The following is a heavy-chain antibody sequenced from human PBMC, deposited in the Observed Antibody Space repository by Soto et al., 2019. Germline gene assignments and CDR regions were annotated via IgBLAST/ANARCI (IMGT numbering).Heavy chain of an antibody. CDR1: DGSLSGHY. J-gene: IGHJ4*02. CDR3: ERETRLRRIFDY. V-gene: IGHV4-34*01. CDR2: INHGGST. D-gene: IGHD4-17*01. Sequence: SETLSLTCGVYDGSLSGHYWSWIRQPPGKGLEWIGEINHGGSTNYNPSLKSRVDISLDTSKNQFSLKLTSVIAADTAVYYCERETRLRRIFDYWGQGTLVTVSS.